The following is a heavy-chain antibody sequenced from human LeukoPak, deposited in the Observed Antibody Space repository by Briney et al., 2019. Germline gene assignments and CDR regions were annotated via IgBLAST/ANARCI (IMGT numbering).Heavy chain of an antibody. Sequence: ASVKVSCEASGYTFTGYYMHWVRQAPGQGLEWMGGFDPEDGETIYAQKFQGRVTMTEDTSTDTAYMELSSLRSEDTAVYYCATDLSSGYYPTDYWGQGTLVTVSS. CDR2: FDPEDGET. D-gene: IGHD3-22*01. V-gene: IGHV1-24*01. J-gene: IGHJ4*02. CDR3: ATDLSSGYYPTDY. CDR1: GYTFTGYY.